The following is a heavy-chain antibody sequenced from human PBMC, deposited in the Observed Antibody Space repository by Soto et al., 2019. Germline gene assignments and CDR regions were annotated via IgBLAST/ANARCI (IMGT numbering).Heavy chain of an antibody. Sequence: QVQLVQSGAEVRKPGASVRVSCKASGYTFTGHYIHWVRQAPGQGLEWMGWINPNSGATNYAQKFQDWVATTRDTSISAAYMELTRLRSAATAVYYCGREARQVVDSDFRAAYFTYVDQWGQGTVVTVSS. CDR3: GREARQVVDSDFRAAYFTYVDQ. CDR1: GYTFTGHY. J-gene: IGHJ4*02. CDR2: INPNSGAT. D-gene: IGHD3-3*01. V-gene: IGHV1-2*04.